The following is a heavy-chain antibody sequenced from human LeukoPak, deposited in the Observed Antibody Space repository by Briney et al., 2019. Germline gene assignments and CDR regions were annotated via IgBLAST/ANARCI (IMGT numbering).Heavy chain of an antibody. D-gene: IGHD2-2*01. J-gene: IGHJ4*02. CDR3: AKVGRYQLLKPLDC. V-gene: IGHV3-23*01. CDR2: ISGSGGST. CDR1: GFTFSSYA. Sequence: PGGSLRLSCAASGFTFSSYAMSWVRQAPGKGLEWVSAISGSGGSTYYADSVKGRFTISRDNSKNTLYLQMNSLRAEDTAVYYCAKVGRYQLLKPLDCWGQGTLVTVSS.